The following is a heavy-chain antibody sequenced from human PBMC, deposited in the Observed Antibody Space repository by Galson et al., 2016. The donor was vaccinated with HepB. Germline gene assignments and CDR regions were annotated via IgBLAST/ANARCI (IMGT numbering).Heavy chain of an antibody. Sequence: LRLSCAASGFTFSTYAMHWVRQAPGKGLEWVAVISYDGSHKHYRDSVKGRFTISRDNSKNTLYLQMNSLRREDTAVYYCARPRRWPQYYYGLDVWGQGTLVTVSS. CDR2: ISYDGSHK. V-gene: IGHV3-30-3*01. J-gene: IGHJ6*02. D-gene: IGHD5-24*01. CDR1: GFTFSTYA. CDR3: ARPRRWPQYYYGLDV.